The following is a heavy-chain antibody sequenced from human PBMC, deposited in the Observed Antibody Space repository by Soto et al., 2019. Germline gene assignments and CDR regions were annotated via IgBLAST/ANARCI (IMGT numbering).Heavy chain of an antibody. CDR2: ISYDGSNK. CDR3: AKVSTGYSQSFDY. V-gene: IGHV3-30*18. J-gene: IGHJ4*02. CDR1: GFTFSSYG. Sequence: GASLRLSCAASGFTFSSYGMHWVRQAPGKGLEWVAVISYDGSNKYYADSVKGRFTISRDNSKNTLYLQMNSLRAEDTAVYYCAKVSTGYSQSFDYWGQGTLVTVSS. D-gene: IGHD5-18*01.